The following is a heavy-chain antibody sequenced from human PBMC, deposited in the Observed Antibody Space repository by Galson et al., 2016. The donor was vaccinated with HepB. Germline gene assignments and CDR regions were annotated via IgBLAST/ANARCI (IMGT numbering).Heavy chain of an antibody. D-gene: IGHD6-6*01. CDR3: ARIWGSSSSGARCYGMDV. J-gene: IGHJ6*02. CDR2: IDWDDDK. CDR1: GFSLSTSGMC. V-gene: IGHV2-70*01. Sequence: PALVKPTQTLTLTCTFSGFSLSTSGMCVSWIRQPPGKALEWLALIDWDDDKYYSTSLKTRLTISKDTSKNQVVLTMTNMDPVDTATYYCARIWGSSSSGARCYGMDVWGQGTTVTVSS.